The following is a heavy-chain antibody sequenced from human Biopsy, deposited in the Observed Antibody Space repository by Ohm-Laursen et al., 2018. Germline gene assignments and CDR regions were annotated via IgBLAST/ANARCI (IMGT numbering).Heavy chain of an antibody. CDR2: IFYSENT. V-gene: IGHV4-31*11. Sequence: SETLSLTCVVSGVSINGGRYYWNWIRHHPGKGLEWIGNIFYSENTYYNPSLKSRVTISVDTSKNQFSLKLSSVTAADTAVYYCARLGSGDYFPTFFDFWGQGALVTVSS. CDR1: GVSINGGRYY. J-gene: IGHJ4*02. D-gene: IGHD5-12*01. CDR3: ARLGSGDYFPTFFDF.